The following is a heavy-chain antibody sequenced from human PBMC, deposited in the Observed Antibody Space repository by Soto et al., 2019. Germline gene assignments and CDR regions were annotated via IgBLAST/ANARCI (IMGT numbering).Heavy chain of an antibody. CDR2: ISYDGSNK. J-gene: IGHJ4*02. Sequence: GGSLRLSCAASGFTFSSYGMHWVRQAPGKGLEWVAVISYDGSNKYYADSVKGRFTISRDNSKNTLYLQMNSLRAEDTAVYYCAKGYCSSTRCCGYYWGQGTLVTVSS. D-gene: IGHD2-2*01. CDR3: AKGYCSSTRCCGYY. CDR1: GFTFSSYG. V-gene: IGHV3-30*18.